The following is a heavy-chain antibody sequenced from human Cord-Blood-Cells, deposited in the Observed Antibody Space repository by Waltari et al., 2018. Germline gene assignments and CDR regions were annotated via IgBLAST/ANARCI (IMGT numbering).Heavy chain of an antibody. Sequence: EVQLVESGGGLVKPGGSLRLSCAASGFTFSSYSMNRVRQAPGKGREWVSSISSSSSYIYYADSVKGRFTISRDNAKNSLYLQMNSLRAEDTAVYYCARRGSMRSIDYWGQGTLVTVSS. V-gene: IGHV3-21*01. CDR1: GFTFSSYS. CDR2: ISSSSSYI. D-gene: IGHD2-2*01. J-gene: IGHJ4*02. CDR3: ARRGSMRSIDY.